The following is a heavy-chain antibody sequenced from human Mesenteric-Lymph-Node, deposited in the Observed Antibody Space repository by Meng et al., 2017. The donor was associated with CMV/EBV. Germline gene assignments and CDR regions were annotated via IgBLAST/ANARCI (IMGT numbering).Heavy chain of an antibody. Sequence: SETLSLTCTVSGGSVTSGHYYWSWIRQPPGKGLEWIGNIYDSGSANYNPSLKSRVTISIGTSQHQFSLTLSSVTAADTAVYYCARAHEYSTSQGYYYGMDVWGQGTTVTVSS. CDR2: IYDSGSA. CDR1: GGSVTSGHYY. D-gene: IGHD2/OR15-2a*01. CDR3: ARAHEYSTSQGYYYGMDV. J-gene: IGHJ6*02. V-gene: IGHV4-61*01.